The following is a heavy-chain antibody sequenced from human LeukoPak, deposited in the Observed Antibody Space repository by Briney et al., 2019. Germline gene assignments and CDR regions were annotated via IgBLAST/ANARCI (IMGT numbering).Heavy chain of an antibody. V-gene: IGHV5-51*01. Sequence: GESLKISCKGSGYSFISYWIGWVRQMPGKGLEWMGIIYPGDSDTRYSPSFQGQVTISADKSISTAYLQWSSLKASDTAMYYCARLPYYDFWSGYYYFDYWGQGTLVTVSS. CDR2: IYPGDSDT. CDR3: ARLPYYDFWSGYYYFDY. CDR1: GYSFISYW. D-gene: IGHD3-3*01. J-gene: IGHJ4*02.